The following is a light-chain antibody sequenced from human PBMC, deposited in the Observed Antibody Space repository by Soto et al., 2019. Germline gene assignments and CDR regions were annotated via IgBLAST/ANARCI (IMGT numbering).Light chain of an antibody. CDR3: QQSYSTPLT. CDR1: QSISSY. V-gene: IGKV1-39*01. Sequence: DIQMTQSQSSVSASVGDRVTITCLASQSISSYLNWYQQKPGKAPKLLIYAASSLQSGVPSRFSGSGSGTDFTLTISSLQPEDFATYYCQQSYSTPLTFGGGTKVDIK. CDR2: AAS. J-gene: IGKJ4*01.